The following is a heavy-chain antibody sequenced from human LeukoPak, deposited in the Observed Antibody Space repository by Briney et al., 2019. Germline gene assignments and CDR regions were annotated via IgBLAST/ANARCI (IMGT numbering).Heavy chain of an antibody. Sequence: GGSLRLSCAASGFTVSSNYMSWVRQAPGKGLGWVSVIYSGGSTYYADSVKGRFTISRDNSKNTLYLQMNSLRAEDTAVYYCARYCSGGSCLDYWGQGTLVTVSS. V-gene: IGHV3-66*01. D-gene: IGHD2-15*01. J-gene: IGHJ4*02. CDR3: ARYCSGGSCLDY. CDR2: IYSGGST. CDR1: GFTVSSNY.